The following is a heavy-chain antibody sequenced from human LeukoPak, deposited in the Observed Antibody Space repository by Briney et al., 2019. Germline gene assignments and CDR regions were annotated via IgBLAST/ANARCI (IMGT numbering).Heavy chain of an antibody. Sequence: GGSLRLSCAASGFTVSSSYMSWVRQAPGKGLEWVSVIFSGGATYYADSVKGRFTVSRDSSKNTLYLQMNSLRAEDTAVYYCARDIVVVPAATGMDVWGQGTTVTVSS. CDR2: IFSGGAT. CDR3: ARDIVVVPAATGMDV. D-gene: IGHD2-2*01. J-gene: IGHJ6*02. CDR1: GFTVSSSY. V-gene: IGHV3-53*01.